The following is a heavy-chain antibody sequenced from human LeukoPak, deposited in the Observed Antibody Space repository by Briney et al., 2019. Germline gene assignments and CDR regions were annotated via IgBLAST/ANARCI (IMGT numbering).Heavy chain of an antibody. J-gene: IGHJ3*02. Sequence: PSQTLSLTCAVSGGSISSGGYSWSWIRQPPGKGLEWIGYIYHSGSTYYNPSLKSRVTISVDRSKNQFSLKLSSVTAADTAVYYCARDLGYYDSRAGAFDIWGQGTMVTVSS. D-gene: IGHD3-22*01. CDR2: IYHSGST. CDR3: ARDLGYYDSRAGAFDI. CDR1: GGSISSGGYS. V-gene: IGHV4-30-2*01.